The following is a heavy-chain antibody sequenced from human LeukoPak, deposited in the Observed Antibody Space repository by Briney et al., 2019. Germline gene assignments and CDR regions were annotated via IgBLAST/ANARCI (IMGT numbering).Heavy chain of an antibody. CDR2: TYYRSKWYN. CDR3: ARDQGGEYQLLCLFDY. V-gene: IGHV6-1*01. CDR1: GDSVSSNSAA. J-gene: IGHJ4*02. Sequence: SQTLSLTCAISGDSVSSNSAAWNWIRQSPSRGLEWLGRTYYRSKWYNDYAVSVKSRITINPDTSKNQFSLQLNSVTPEDTAVYYCARDQGGEYQLLCLFDYWGQGTLVTVSS. D-gene: IGHD2-2*01.